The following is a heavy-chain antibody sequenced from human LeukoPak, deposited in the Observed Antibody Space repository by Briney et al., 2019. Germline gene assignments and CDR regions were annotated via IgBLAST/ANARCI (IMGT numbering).Heavy chain of an antibody. CDR3: ARQAGRNYDFWSGYYSIDY. J-gene: IGHJ4*02. V-gene: IGHV4-59*01. CDR1: GGFNSSYY. CDR2: IYYSGST. D-gene: IGHD3-3*01. Sequence: SETLSLTCTVSGGFNSSYYWSWIRQSPGQGLEWIGYIYYSGSTNSNPSLKSRVTISVDTSKKQFSLKLSSVTAADTAVYYCARQAGRNYDFWSGYYSIDYWGQGTLVTVSS.